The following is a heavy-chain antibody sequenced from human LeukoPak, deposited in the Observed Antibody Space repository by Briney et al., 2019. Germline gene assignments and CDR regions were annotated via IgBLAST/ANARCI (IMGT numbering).Heavy chain of an antibody. V-gene: IGHV4-34*10. D-gene: IGHD1-1*01. CDR3: ARYVPVKTGTTRSSFDF. CDR2: INHSGST. Sequence: SETLPLTCAVYGGSFSGYYWSWIRQPPGKGLEWIGEINHSGSTNCDPSLKSRISMSIDTSKSQFSLNLRSVTAADTAVYYCARYVPVKTGTTRSSFDFWGQGTLVTVSS. J-gene: IGHJ4*02. CDR1: GGSFSGYY.